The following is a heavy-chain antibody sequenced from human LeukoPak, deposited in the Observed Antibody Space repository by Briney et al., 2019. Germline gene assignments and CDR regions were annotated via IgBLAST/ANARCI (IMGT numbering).Heavy chain of an antibody. D-gene: IGHD3-22*01. CDR3: ARDNYDSSGYYYGNFDY. CDR2: ISYDGSNK. CDR1: GFTFSGYP. J-gene: IGHJ4*02. Sequence: GKSLRLSCAASGFTFSGYPIHWVRQAPGKGLEWVAVISYDGSNKYHADSVKGRFTISRDNSKNTLYLQMNSLRAEDTAVYYCARDNYDSSGYYYGNFDYWGQGTLVTVSS. V-gene: IGHV3-30-3*01.